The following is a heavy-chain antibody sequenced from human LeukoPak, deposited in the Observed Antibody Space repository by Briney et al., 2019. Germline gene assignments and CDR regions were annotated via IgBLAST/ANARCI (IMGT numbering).Heavy chain of an antibody. V-gene: IGHV1-24*01. CDR2: FDPEDGET. CDR3: ARGGKLYYYDSSGYSSPFDY. Sequence: GASVKVSCKVSGYTLTELSMHWVRQAPGKGLEWMGGFDPEDGETIYAQKFQGRVTMTRNTSISTAYMELSSLRSEDTAVYYCARGGKLYYYDSSGYSSPFDYWGQGTLVTVSS. D-gene: IGHD3-22*01. CDR1: GYTLTELS. J-gene: IGHJ4*02.